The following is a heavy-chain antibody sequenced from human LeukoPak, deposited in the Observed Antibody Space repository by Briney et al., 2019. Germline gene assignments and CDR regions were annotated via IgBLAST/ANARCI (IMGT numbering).Heavy chain of an antibody. Sequence: GGSLRLSCAASGFTFSSYEMNWVRQAPGKGLEWVSYISSSGSTIYYADSVKGRFTISRDNSKNTLYLQMNSLRAEDTAVYYCAKSGSATWNYWGQGTLITVSS. CDR2: ISSSGSTI. CDR1: GFTFSSYE. D-gene: IGHD2-2*01. J-gene: IGHJ4*02. CDR3: AKSGSATWNY. V-gene: IGHV3-48*03.